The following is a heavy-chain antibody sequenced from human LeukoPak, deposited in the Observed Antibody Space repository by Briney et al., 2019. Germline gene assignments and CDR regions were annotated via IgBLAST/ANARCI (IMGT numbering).Heavy chain of an antibody. D-gene: IGHD2-2*01. CDR2: INPNSGGT. CDR1: GYTFTGYY. J-gene: IGHJ3*02. CDR3: AREYCSSTSCYSGDAFDI. V-gene: IGHV1-2*02. Sequence: ASVKVSCKASGYTFTGYYMHWVRRAPGQGLEWMGWINPNSGGTNYAQKFQGRVTMTRDTSISTAYMELSRLRSDDTAVYYCAREYCSSTSCYSGDAFDIWGQGTMVTVSS.